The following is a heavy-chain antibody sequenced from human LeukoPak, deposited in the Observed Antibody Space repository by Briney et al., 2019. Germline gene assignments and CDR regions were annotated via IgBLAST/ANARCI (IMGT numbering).Heavy chain of an antibody. CDR1: GFTFSRYS. V-gene: IGHV3-48*02. D-gene: IGHD5-18*01. CDR3: VRRGDTAMVTGFCDY. Sequence: GGSLRLSCAASGFTFSRYSMNWVRQAPGKGLEWVSYISSSSSTIYYADSVKGRFTISRDNAKNSLYLQMNSLRDEDTAVYYCVRRGDTAMVTGFCDYWGQGTLVTVSS. CDR2: ISSSSSTI. J-gene: IGHJ4*02.